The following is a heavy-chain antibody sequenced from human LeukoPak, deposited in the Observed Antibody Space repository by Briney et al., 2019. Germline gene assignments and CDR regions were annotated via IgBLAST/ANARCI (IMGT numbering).Heavy chain of an antibody. CDR3: ASDIGATSGDL. V-gene: IGHV3-11*01. D-gene: IGHD5-12*01. J-gene: IGHJ4*02. CDR1: GFTSRDYY. CDR2: ITSSGDDI. Sequence: GGSLRLSCAASGFTSRDYYTSWIRQAPGKGLEWVAYITSSGDDIYYADSVKGRFTISRDNAKNALFLRMNSLRVEDTATYYCASDIGATSGDLWGQGTLVSVSS.